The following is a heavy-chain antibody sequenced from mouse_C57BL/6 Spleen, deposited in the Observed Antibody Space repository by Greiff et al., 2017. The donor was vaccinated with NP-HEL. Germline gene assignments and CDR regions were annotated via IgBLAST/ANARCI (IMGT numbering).Heavy chain of an antibody. CDR3: ASDGYYARFDY. V-gene: IGHV1-26*01. Sequence: EVQLQQSGPELVKPGASVKISCKASGYTFTDYYMNWVKQSHGKSLEWIGDINPNNGGTSYNQKFKGKATLTVDKSSSTAYMELRSLTSEDSAVYYCASDGYYARFDYWGQGTTLTVSS. CDR2: INPNNGGT. D-gene: IGHD2-3*01. CDR1: GYTFTDYY. J-gene: IGHJ2*01.